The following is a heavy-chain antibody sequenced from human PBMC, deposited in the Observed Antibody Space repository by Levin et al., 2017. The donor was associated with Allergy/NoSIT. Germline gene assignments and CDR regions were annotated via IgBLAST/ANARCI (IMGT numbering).Heavy chain of an antibody. CDR1: GFTFSSYG. D-gene: IGHD3-22*01. CDR3: AKDLINSGYGW. CDR2: ISYDGSNK. V-gene: IGHV3-30*18. J-gene: IGHJ4*02. Sequence: PGGSLRLSCAASGFTFSSYGMHWVRQAPGKGLEWVAVISYDGSNKYYADSVKGRFTISRDNSKNTLYLQMNSLRAEDTAVYYCAKDLINSGYGWGGQGTLVTVSS.